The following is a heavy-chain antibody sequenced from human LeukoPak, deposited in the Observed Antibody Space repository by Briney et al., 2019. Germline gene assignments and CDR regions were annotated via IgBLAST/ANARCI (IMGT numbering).Heavy chain of an antibody. CDR3: ARELFDFDY. CDR2: ITGSGGST. CDR1: GFTFENFA. Sequence: GGSLRLSXAPSGFTFENFAMTWVRQAPGKGLEWVSEITGSGGSTYYADSVKGRFTISRDNSKNTLYLQMNSLRAEDTAIYYCARELFDFDYWGQGTLVTVSS. D-gene: IGHD3-10*01. V-gene: IGHV3-23*01. J-gene: IGHJ4*02.